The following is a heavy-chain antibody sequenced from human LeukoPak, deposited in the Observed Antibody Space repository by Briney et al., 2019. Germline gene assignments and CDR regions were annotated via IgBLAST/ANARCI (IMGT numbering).Heavy chain of an antibody. Sequence: GGSLRLSCAASGFTFSSYWMSWVRQAPGKGLEWVANIKQDGSEKYYVDSVKGRFTISRDNAKNSLYLQMNSLRAEDTAVYYRAREGETITIFGMVIEYYFDYWGQGTLVTVSS. J-gene: IGHJ4*02. V-gene: IGHV3-7*01. CDR1: GFTFSSYW. CDR3: AREGETITIFGMVIEYYFDY. D-gene: IGHD3-3*01. CDR2: IKQDGSEK.